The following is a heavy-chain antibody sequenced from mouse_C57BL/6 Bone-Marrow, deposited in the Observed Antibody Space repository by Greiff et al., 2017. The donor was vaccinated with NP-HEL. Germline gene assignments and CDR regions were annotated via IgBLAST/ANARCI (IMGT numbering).Heavy chain of an antibody. CDR3: ASSYYYCLYYYAKDD. CDR1: GFSLTSYG. D-gene: IGHD1-2*01. V-gene: IGHV2-5*01. CDR2: IWRGGST. Sequence: VKLMESGPGLVQPSQSLSITCTVSGFSLTSYGVHWVRQSPGKGLEWLGVIWRGGSTDYNAAFMSRLSITKDNSKSQVFFKMNSLQADDTAIYYCASSYYYCLYYYAKDDWGQGTSVTVSS. J-gene: IGHJ4*01.